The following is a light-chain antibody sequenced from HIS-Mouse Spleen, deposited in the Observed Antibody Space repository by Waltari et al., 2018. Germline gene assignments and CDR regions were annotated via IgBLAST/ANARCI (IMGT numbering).Light chain of an antibody. CDR1: ALPQKY. V-gene: IGLV3-10*01. Sequence: SYELTQPPSVSVSPGQTARITCSGDALPQKYAYWYQQKSGQAPVLVIDEDIKRPSGMPWGFSGSSSGTMATLTISGAQVEDEADYYCYSTDSSGNHRVFGGGTKLTVL. CDR3: YSTDSSGNHRV. J-gene: IGLJ2*01. CDR2: EDI.